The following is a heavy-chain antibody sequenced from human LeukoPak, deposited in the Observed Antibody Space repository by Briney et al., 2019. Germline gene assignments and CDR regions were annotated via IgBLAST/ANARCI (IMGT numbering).Heavy chain of an antibody. CDR2: ISAYNGNT. J-gene: IGHJ6*03. CDR3: ARGPRLYYYYYMDV. V-gene: IGHV1-18*01. CDR1: GYTFTSYG. Sequence: ASVTVSFKASGYTFTSYGISWVRQAPGQGGERMGWISAYNGNTNYAQKLQGRVTMTTDTSTSTAYMELRSLRSDDTAVYYCARGPRLYYYYYMDVWGKGTTVTVSS.